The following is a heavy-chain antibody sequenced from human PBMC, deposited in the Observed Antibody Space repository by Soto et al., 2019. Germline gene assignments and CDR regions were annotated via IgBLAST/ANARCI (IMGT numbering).Heavy chain of an antibody. J-gene: IGHJ1*01. V-gene: IGHV3-23*01. Sequence: GSLRLSCAASGFTFSSYAMSWVRQAPGKGLEWVSAISGSGGSTYYADSVKGRFTISRDNSKNTLYLQMNSLRAEDTAVYYCAKDRGNYYDSSGYYQYFQHWGQGTLVTVSS. D-gene: IGHD3-22*01. CDR3: AKDRGNYYDSSGYYQYFQH. CDR2: ISGSGGST. CDR1: GFTFSSYA.